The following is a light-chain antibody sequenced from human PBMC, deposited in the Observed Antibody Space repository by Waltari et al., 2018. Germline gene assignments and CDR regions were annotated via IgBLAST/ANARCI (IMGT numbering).Light chain of an antibody. Sequence: QSALTQPASVSGSPGQSIPISCTGTSSDVGSYNLVSWYQHHPGKAPKLMIYEVSKRPSGVSNRFSGSKSGNTASLTISGLQAEDEADYYCCSYAGISLFGGGTKLTVL. CDR3: CSYAGISL. J-gene: IGLJ2*01. CDR2: EVS. CDR1: SSDVGSYNL. V-gene: IGLV2-23*02.